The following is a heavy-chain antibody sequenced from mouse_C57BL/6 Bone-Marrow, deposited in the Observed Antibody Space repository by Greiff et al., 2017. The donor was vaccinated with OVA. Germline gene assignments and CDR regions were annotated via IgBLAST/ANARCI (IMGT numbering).Heavy chain of an antibody. D-gene: IGHD4-1*02. J-gene: IGHJ1*03. V-gene: IGHV7-3*01. CDR1: GFTFTDYY. CDR2: IRNKANGYTT. CDR3: ARYFNWDYWYFDV. Sequence: EVKLMESGGGLVQPGGSLSLSCAASGFTFTDYYMSWVRQPPGKALEWLGFIRNKANGYTTEYSASVKGRFAISRDNSQSILYLQMNALRAEDSATYYCARYFNWDYWYFDVWGTGTTVTVSS.